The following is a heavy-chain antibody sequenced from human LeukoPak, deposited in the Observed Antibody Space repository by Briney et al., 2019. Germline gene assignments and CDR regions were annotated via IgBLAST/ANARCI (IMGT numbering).Heavy chain of an antibody. V-gene: IGHV4-34*01. CDR3: ARGEGRGYGSGSYSPNFDY. Sequence: SETLSLTCAVYGGPFSGYYWSWIRQPPGEGLEWIGEINHSGSTNYNPSLKSRVTISVDTSKNQFSLKLSSVTAADTAVYYCARGEGRGYGSGSYSPNFDYWGQGTLVTVSS. CDR1: GGPFSGYY. J-gene: IGHJ4*02. D-gene: IGHD3-10*01. CDR2: INHSGST.